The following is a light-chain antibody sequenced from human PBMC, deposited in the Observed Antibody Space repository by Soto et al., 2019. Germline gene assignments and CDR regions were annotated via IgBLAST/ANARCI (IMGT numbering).Light chain of an antibody. CDR1: QSISSW. CDR2: KAS. V-gene: IGKV1-5*03. Sequence: DIQMAQSPSTLSASVGDRVTITCRASQSISSWLAWYQQKPGKAPKLLIYKASSLESGVPSRFSGSGCGTEFTLTISSLQPDDLATYYCQQYNSYSWTFGQGTKVEIK. CDR3: QQYNSYSWT. J-gene: IGKJ1*01.